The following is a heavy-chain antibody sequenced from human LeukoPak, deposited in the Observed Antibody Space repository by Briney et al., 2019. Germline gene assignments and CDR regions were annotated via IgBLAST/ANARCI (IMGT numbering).Heavy chain of an antibody. J-gene: IGHJ4*02. Sequence: PGGSLRLSCAASGFTFSSYSMNWVRQAPGKGLEWVSSISSSSSYIYYADSVKGRFTISRDNSKNTLYLQMNSLRAEDTAVYYCARDPGRGWYPGYWGQGTLVTVSS. D-gene: IGHD6-19*01. CDR1: GFTFSSYS. V-gene: IGHV3-21*01. CDR2: ISSSSSYI. CDR3: ARDPGRGWYPGY.